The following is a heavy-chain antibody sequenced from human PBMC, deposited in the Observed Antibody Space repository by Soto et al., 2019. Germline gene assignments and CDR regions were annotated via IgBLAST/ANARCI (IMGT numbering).Heavy chain of an antibody. Sequence: PVGSLRLSCAGSGFSFSDYYMSWIRQAPGKGLEWVSYISSSGDIIYYADSVKGRLTISRDNAKNSLYLQMNSLRAEDTAVYYCARDLGYYASDGYFDYWGQGTVVTVSS. D-gene: IGHD3-22*01. J-gene: IGHJ4*02. CDR1: GFSFSDYY. CDR3: ARDLGYYASDGYFDY. V-gene: IGHV3-11*01. CDR2: ISSSGDII.